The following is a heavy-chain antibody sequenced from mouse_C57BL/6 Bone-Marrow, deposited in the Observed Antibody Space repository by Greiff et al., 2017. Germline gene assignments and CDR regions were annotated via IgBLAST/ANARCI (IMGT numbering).Heavy chain of an antibody. CDR1: GYTFTSYW. Sequence: VQLQQPGAELVMPGASVKLSCKASGYTFTSYWMHWVKQRPGQGLEWIGEIDPSDSYTNYNQKFKGKSTLTVDKSSSTAYMQLSSLTSEDSAVYYCARRGYDYGDVWGTGTTVTVSS. V-gene: IGHV1-69*01. D-gene: IGHD2-4*01. CDR2: IDPSDSYT. CDR3: ARRGYDYGDV. J-gene: IGHJ1*03.